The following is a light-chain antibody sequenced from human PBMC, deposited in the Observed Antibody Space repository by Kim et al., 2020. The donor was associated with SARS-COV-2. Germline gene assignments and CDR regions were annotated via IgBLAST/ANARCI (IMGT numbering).Light chain of an antibody. Sequence: DIQMTQSPPSLSASVGDRVTITCRASQGINNYLAWFQQKPGKAPKSLIYGASSLHSGVPSKFSGSGFGTDFTLTISDLQAEDFASYYCQQYNCYPYSCGQGTKLEI. CDR2: GAS. CDR3: QQYNCYPYS. CDR1: QGINNY. J-gene: IGKJ2*01. V-gene: IGKV1-16*02.